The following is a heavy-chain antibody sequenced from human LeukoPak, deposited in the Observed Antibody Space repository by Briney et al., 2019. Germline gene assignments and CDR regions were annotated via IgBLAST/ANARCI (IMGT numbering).Heavy chain of an antibody. CDR3: ARPSAVALCVY. V-gene: IGHV1-8*03. CDR2: MNPNSGNT. Sequence: ASVKVSCKASGYTFTSYDINWVRQATGQGLEWMGWMNPNSGNTGYAQKFQGRVTITRNTSISTAYMELSSLRSEDTAVYYCARPSAVALCVYWGQGTLVTVSS. D-gene: IGHD6-19*01. J-gene: IGHJ4*02. CDR1: GYTFTSYD.